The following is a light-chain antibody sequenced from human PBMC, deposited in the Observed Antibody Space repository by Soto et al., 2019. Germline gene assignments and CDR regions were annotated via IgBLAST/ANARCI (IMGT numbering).Light chain of an antibody. CDR2: QDS. Sequence: SYELTQPPSVSVSPGQTASITCSGDKLGDKYACWYQQKPGQSPVLVIYQDSKRPSGIPERFSGSNSGNTATLTISGTQAMDEAAYSSQAWDISSYVFGTGTKVTVL. J-gene: IGLJ1*01. CDR1: KLGDKY. CDR3: QAWDISSYV. V-gene: IGLV3-1*01.